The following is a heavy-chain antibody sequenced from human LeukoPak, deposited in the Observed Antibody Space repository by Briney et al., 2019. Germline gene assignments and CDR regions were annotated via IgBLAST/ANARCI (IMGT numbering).Heavy chain of an antibody. CDR2: IYPGDSDT. Sequence: GESLKISCKGSGYSFTSYWIGWLRQMPGKGLEWMGIIYPGDSDTRYSPSFQGQVTISADKSISTAYLQWSSLKASDTAMYYCARLLGPYCSSTSCYEYFDYWGQGTLVTVSS. CDR1: GYSFTSYW. J-gene: IGHJ4*02. D-gene: IGHD2-2*01. CDR3: ARLLGPYCSSTSCYEYFDY. V-gene: IGHV5-51*01.